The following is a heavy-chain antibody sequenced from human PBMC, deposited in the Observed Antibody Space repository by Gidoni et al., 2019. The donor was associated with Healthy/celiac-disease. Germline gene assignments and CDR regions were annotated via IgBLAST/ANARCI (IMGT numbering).Heavy chain of an antibody. Sequence: QVQLVESGGGVVQPGRSLRLSCAASGITFSSYAMHWVRQAPGKGLEWVAVISYDGINKYYADSVKGRFTISRDNSKNTLYLQMNSLRSEDTAVYYCASDGHVDYPFLYYFDYWGQGTLVTVSS. CDR1: GITFSSYA. CDR2: ISYDGINK. V-gene: IGHV3-30-3*01. CDR3: ASDGHVDYPFLYYFDY. D-gene: IGHD4-17*01. J-gene: IGHJ4*02.